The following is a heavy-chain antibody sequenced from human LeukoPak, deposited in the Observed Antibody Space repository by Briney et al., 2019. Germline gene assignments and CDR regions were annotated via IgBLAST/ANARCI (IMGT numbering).Heavy chain of an antibody. J-gene: IGHJ4*02. CDR3: ASGLGNFDY. CDR2: ISSSGSTI. V-gene: IGHV3-48*03. CDR1: GFTFSSYE. Sequence: GGSLRLSCAASGFTFSSYEMNWVRQAPGKGLEWISYISSSGSTIYYADSVKGRFTISRDNAKNSLYLQMNSLRAEDTAVYYCASGLGNFDYWGQGTLVTVSS. D-gene: IGHD5-12*01.